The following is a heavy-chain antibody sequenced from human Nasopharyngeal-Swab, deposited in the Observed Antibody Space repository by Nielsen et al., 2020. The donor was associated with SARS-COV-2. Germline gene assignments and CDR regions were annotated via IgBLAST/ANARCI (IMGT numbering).Heavy chain of an antibody. V-gene: IGHV3-33*08. J-gene: IGHJ4*02. Sequence: LSLTCAASGFTFSSYWMSWVRQAPGKGLEWVAVIWYDGSNKYYADSVKGRFTISRDNSKNTLYLQMNSLRAEDTAIYYCARDEAGTANSGFDYWGQGTLVTVSS. CDR2: IWYDGSNK. CDR1: GFTFSSYW. CDR3: ARDEAGTANSGFDY. D-gene: IGHD1-1*01.